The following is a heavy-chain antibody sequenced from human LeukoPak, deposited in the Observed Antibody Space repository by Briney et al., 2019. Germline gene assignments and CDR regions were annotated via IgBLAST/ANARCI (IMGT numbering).Heavy chain of an antibody. D-gene: IGHD6-13*01. Sequence: GGSLRLSCAASGFTFSSYWMHWVRQAPGKGLEGEGFIRSKAYGGTTEYAASVKGRFTISRDDSKSIAYLQMNSLKTEDTAVYYCTRVIAAAGLDYWGQGTLVTVSS. V-gene: IGHV3-49*04. CDR2: IRSKAYGGTT. J-gene: IGHJ4*02. CDR3: TRVIAAAGLDY. CDR1: GFTFSSYW.